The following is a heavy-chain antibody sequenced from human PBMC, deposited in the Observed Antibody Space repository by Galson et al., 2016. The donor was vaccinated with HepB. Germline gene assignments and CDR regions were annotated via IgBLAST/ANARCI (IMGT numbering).Heavy chain of an antibody. CDR2: IFSGENR. Sequence: SLRLSCAASGFSFSNYWMHWVRQAPGKGLVWVSRIFSGENRAYADSVKGRFTITRDNGKNMLYLQMDSLRAEDTAVYYCVRGPLQGVVSPFDHWGQGVLVTVSS. D-gene: IGHD3-22*01. CDR3: VRGPLQGVVSPFDH. CDR1: GFSFSNYW. J-gene: IGHJ4*02. V-gene: IGHV3-74*01.